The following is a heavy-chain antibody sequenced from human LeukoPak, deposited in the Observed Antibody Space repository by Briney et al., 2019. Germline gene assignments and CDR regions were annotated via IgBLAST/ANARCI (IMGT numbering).Heavy chain of an antibody. CDR1: GGSFSGYY. J-gene: IGHJ4*02. Sequence: SETLSLTCAVYGGSFSGYYWSWIRQPPGKGLEWIGEINHSGSTNYNPSLKSRVTISVDTSKNQFSLKLSSVTAADTAVYYCAREAKEPRYYYVSGSYYLFDYWGQGTLVTVSS. CDR3: AREAKEPRYYYVSGSYYLFDY. V-gene: IGHV4-34*01. CDR2: INHSGST. D-gene: IGHD3-10*01.